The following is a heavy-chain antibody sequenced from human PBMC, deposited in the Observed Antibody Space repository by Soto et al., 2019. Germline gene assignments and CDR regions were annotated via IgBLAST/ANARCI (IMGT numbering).Heavy chain of an antibody. V-gene: IGHV1-18*01. D-gene: IGHD3-9*01. Sequence: QVQLVQSGAEVKKPGASVKVSCKASGYTFTSYGISWVRQAPGQELEWMGWISAHNGNTNYAQKLQGRVTMTTDTSTNTADMELRSLRSDDTAVNYCARALTPTDYWCHGNLVTVSS. CDR1: GYTFTSYG. CDR3: ARALTPTDY. CDR2: ISAHNGNT. J-gene: IGHJ4*01.